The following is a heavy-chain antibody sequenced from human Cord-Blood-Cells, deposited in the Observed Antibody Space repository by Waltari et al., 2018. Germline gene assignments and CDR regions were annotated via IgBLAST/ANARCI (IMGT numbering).Heavy chain of an antibody. CDR3: ARPGYYYYGMDV. D-gene: IGHD7-27*01. V-gene: IGHV3-48*03. J-gene: IGHJ6*02. CDR2: ISSSGSTI. CDR1: GFPVGRFV. Sequence: EVQLVESGGGLVQPGGSLGLSCGASGFPVGRFVMNWVRQAPGKGLEWVSYISSSGSTIYYADSVKGRFTISRDNAKNSLYLQRNSLRAEDTAVYYCARPGYYYYGMDVWGQGTTVTVS.